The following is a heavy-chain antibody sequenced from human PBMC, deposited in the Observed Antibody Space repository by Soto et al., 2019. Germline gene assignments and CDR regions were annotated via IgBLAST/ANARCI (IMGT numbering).Heavy chain of an antibody. CDR3: ARLYYGSGTPPGVLGYYYYYGMDV. Sequence: SETLSLTCTVSGGSMSSSNWWNWVRQPPGKGMEWIGETYHSGRTNYNPSLKSRVTISVDTSKNQFSLKLSSVTAADTAVYYCARLYYGSGTPPGVLGYYYYYGMDVWGQGTTVTVSS. CDR1: GGSMSSSNW. D-gene: IGHD3-10*01. V-gene: IGHV4-4*02. CDR2: TYHSGRT. J-gene: IGHJ6*02.